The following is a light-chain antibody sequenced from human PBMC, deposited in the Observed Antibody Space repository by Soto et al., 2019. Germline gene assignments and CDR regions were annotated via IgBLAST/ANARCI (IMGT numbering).Light chain of an antibody. CDR2: DDN. V-gene: IGLV1-51*01. CDR3: GSWDSSLSAYV. J-gene: IGLJ1*01. Sequence: QSVMTQPPSGSAAPGQKVTISCSGSSSNIGGNSVSWYQQLPGTAPKLLIYDDNKRPSGIPDRLSGSKSGTSATLGITGFQTGDEADYYCGSWDSSLSAYVFGTGTKLTVL. CDR1: SSNIGGNS.